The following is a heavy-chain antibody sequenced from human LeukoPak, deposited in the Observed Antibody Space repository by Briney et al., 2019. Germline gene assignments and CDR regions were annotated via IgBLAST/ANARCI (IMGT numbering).Heavy chain of an antibody. V-gene: IGHV4-61*02. J-gene: IGHJ4*02. Sequence: SETLSLTCTVSGGSISSGSYYGSWMRQPAGRGLEWMGRIYTSGSTNYNPSLKSRVTISVDTSKNPFSLKLSSVTAADTAVYYCARGRKTAVFSFVDYWGQGTLVTVSS. CDR1: GGSISSGSYY. D-gene: IGHD3-10*01. CDR2: IYTSGST. CDR3: ARGRKTAVFSFVDY.